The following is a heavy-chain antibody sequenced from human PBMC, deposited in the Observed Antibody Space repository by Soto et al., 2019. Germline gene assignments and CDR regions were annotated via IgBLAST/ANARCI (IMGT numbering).Heavy chain of an antibody. Sequence: EVQLVESGGGLVKPGGSLRLSCAASGFTFSNAWMNWVRQAPGKGLEWVGRIKSKTDGGTTDYAAPVKGRFTISRDDSKNTLYLQMNSLKTEDTAVYYCTTDRRYFDWLPSYGMDVWGQGTTVTVSS. D-gene: IGHD3-9*01. CDR3: TTDRRYFDWLPSYGMDV. CDR2: IKSKTDGGTT. J-gene: IGHJ6*02. CDR1: GFTFSNAW. V-gene: IGHV3-15*07.